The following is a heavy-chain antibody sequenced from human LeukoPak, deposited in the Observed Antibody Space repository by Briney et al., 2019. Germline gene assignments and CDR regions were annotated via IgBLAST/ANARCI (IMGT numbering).Heavy chain of an antibody. CDR3: ARGLTYCGGDCYAP. Sequence: SGGSXXXXXXXXIRQPPGKGLEWIGNSYYTGSTNYNPSLKSRVTISVDTSKNQFSLKLSSVTAADTAVYYCARGLTYCGGDCYAPWGQGTQVTVSS. D-gene: IGHD2-21*02. V-gene: IGHV4-59*01. J-gene: IGHJ5*02. CDR1: GGSXXXXX. CDR2: SYYTGST.